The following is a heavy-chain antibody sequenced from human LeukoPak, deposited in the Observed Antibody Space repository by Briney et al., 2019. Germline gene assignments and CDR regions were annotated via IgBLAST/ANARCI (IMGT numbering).Heavy chain of an antibody. D-gene: IGHD2-8*01. CDR1: GGSISSSNY. J-gene: IGHJ3*02. Sequence: SETLSLTCTVSGGSISSSNYWSWIRQPPGKGLEWIGYIYYSGSTYYNPSLKSRVTISVDTSKNQFSLKLSSVTAADTAVYYCARSMGPYDAFDIWGQGTMVTVSS. CDR2: IYYSGST. CDR3: ARSMGPYDAFDI. V-gene: IGHV4-30-4*08.